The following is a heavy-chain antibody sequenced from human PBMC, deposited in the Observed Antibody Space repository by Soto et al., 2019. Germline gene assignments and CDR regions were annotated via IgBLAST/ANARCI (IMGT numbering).Heavy chain of an antibody. CDR1: GFTFNNSG. CDR3: VKDRVPGAYGNYYGMDV. D-gene: IGHD5-12*01. V-gene: IGHV3-30*18. CDR2: ISYDGSDK. Sequence: GGSVRLSCRVSGFTFNNSGMHWVRQAPGKGLEWMAVISYDGSDKYYADSVKGRVIISRDNSKNTLNLEMNSLRAEDTAIYYCVKDRVPGAYGNYYGMDVWGQGTTVTVSS. J-gene: IGHJ6*02.